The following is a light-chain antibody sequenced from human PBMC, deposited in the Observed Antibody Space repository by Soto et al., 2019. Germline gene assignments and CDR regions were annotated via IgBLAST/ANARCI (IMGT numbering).Light chain of an antibody. CDR1: QSVSSSY. Sequence: EIVLTQSPGTLSLSPGERATLSCRASQSVSSSYLAWYQQKPGQAPRLLIYGASSRATGIPYRFSGSGSGTDFTLTISRLEPEDVAVYYCQQYGSSPPRYTFGQGTKLEIK. CDR2: GAS. CDR3: QQYGSSPPRYT. J-gene: IGKJ2*01. V-gene: IGKV3-20*01.